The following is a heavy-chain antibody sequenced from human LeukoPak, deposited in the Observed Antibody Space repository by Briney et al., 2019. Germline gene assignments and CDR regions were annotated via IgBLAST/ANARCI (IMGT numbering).Heavy chain of an antibody. V-gene: IGHV3-64D*09. CDR1: GFSFSSYA. D-gene: IGHD1-7*01. CDR2: IISNGGST. CDR3: VKSTRTIPNNPFDV. Sequence: PGGSLRLSCSDSGFSFSSYAMHGVRQAPGKGLEYVSAIISNGGSTYHADSVKGRFSISRDNSKNTLYLQMNNLRAEDTAVYYCVKSTRTIPNNPFDVWGQGTMVTVSS. J-gene: IGHJ3*01.